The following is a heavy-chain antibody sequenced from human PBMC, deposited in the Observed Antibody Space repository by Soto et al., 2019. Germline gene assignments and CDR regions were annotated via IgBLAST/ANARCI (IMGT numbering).Heavy chain of an antibody. CDR2: IIPIFGTA. V-gene: IGHV1-69*13. J-gene: IGHJ4*01. D-gene: IGHD3-22*01. CDR1: GGTFSSYA. CDR3: ARARDTYYYDSSAPMGGYYFDY. Sequence: SVKVSCKASGGTFSSYAISWVRQAPGQGLEWMGGIIPIFGTANYAQKFQGRVTITADESTSTAYMELSSLRSEDTAVYYCARARDTYYYDSSAPMGGYYFDYWG.